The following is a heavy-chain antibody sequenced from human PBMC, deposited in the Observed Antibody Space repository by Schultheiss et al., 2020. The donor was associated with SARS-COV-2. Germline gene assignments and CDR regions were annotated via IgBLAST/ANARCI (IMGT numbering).Heavy chain of an antibody. D-gene: IGHD2-8*01. V-gene: IGHV3-23*01. CDR1: GFTFSSYW. CDR3: AREYVGVMGH. Sequence: GGSLRLSCAASGFTFSSYWMHWVRQAPGKGLEWVSAISGSGGSTYYADSVKGRFTISRDNSKNTLYLQMNSLRAEDTAVYYCAREYVGVMGHWGQGTLVTVSS. J-gene: IGHJ4*02. CDR2: ISGSGGST.